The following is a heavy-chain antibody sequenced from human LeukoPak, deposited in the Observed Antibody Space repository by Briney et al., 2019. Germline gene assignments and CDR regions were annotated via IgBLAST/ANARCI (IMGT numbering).Heavy chain of an antibody. J-gene: IGHJ4*02. CDR1: GFTFSSYA. Sequence: GGSLRLSCAASGFTFSSYAMSWVRQAPGKGLEWVSAISGSGGSTYYADSVKGRFTISKDNSKNTLYLQMNSLRAEDTAVYYCAKVSSKSARLGYFDYWGQGTLVTVSS. CDR2: ISGSGGST. D-gene: IGHD2-15*01. CDR3: AKVSSKSARLGYFDY. V-gene: IGHV3-23*01.